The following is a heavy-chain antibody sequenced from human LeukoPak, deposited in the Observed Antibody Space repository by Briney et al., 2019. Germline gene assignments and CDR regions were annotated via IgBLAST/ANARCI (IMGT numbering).Heavy chain of an antibody. D-gene: IGHD4-17*01. CDR2: ISYDGSNK. J-gene: IGHJ2*01. Sequence: PGGSLRLSCAASGFTFSSYGMHWVRQAPGKGLEWVAVISYDGSNKYYADSVKGRFTISRENGKNSLFLQMNSLRAGDTAVYYCAREVSDTVTTGWYFDLWGRGTLVTVSS. V-gene: IGHV3-30*03. CDR3: AREVSDTVTTGWYFDL. CDR1: GFTFSSYG.